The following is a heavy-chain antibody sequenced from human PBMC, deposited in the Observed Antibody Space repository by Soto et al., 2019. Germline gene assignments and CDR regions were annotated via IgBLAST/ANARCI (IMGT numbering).Heavy chain of an antibody. J-gene: IGHJ4*02. CDR1: GYTFTSYI. V-gene: IGHV1-46*01. CDR2: INPRGGST. D-gene: IGHD2-15*01. Sequence: ASLKVSCMACGYTFTSYIMHWVRQARGQGLEWMGIINPRGGSTSYAQKFQGRVTMTRDTSTSTVYMELSSLRSEDKAVYYCARVGYYCSGGSCYYFDYWGQGTLVTVSS. CDR3: ARVGYYCSGGSCYYFDY.